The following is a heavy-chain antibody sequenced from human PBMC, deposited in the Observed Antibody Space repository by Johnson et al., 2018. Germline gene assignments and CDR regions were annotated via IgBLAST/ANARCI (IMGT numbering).Heavy chain of an antibody. CDR2: ISGSGGST. V-gene: IGHV3-23*04. J-gene: IGHJ3*02. D-gene: IGHD1-7*01. Sequence: VQLVQSGGGLVQPGGSLRLSCAASGFTFSSYAMSWVRQAPGKGLEWVSAISGSGGSTYSADSVKGGFTISRDTSKNTLYLQMNSLRAEDTAVYYWAGSELALDAFEIRGQGTMVTVSS. CDR1: GFTFSSYA. CDR3: AGSELALDAFEI.